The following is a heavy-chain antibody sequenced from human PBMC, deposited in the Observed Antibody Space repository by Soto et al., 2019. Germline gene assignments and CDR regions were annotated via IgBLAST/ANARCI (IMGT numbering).Heavy chain of an antibody. Sequence: SGPTLVNPTQTLTLTCTFSWFSLSTSGVGVGWIRQPPGKALEWLALIYWNDDKRYSPSLKSRLTITKDTSKNQVVLTMTNMDPLDTATYYCALAGRIAAAGRWGVYLDYWGQGTLVPFSS. V-gene: IGHV2-5*01. J-gene: IGHJ4*02. CDR2: IYWNDDK. CDR3: ALAGRIAAAGRWGVYLDY. CDR1: WFSLSTSGVG. D-gene: IGHD6-13*01.